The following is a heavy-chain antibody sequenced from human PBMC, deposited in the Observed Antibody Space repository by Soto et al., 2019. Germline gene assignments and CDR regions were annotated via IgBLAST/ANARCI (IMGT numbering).Heavy chain of an antibody. J-gene: IGHJ4*02. V-gene: IGHV3-30*18. CDR2: ISYDGSNK. CDR3: AKDSSSGWYAFCDY. Sequence: GGSLRPSCAAAGFTFRGYGMHWVRQAQGKGLEWVAVISYDGSNKYYADSVKGRFTISRDNSKNTLYLQMNSLRAEDTVVYYCAKDSSSGWYAFCDYWGQGTLVTVSS. D-gene: IGHD6-19*01. CDR1: GFTFRGYG.